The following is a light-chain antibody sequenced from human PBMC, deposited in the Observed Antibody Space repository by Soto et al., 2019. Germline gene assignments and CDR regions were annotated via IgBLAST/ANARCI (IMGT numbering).Light chain of an antibody. J-gene: IGKJ1*01. Sequence: DIQMTQSPSTLSASVGDRVTITCRASQSISSWLAWYQQQPGKAPKLLIYDAFSLESGVPSRFSVSGSGTEFTLTISSLKPDYFSTYYCQQYNSYWTFGQGTKVEVK. CDR1: QSISSW. CDR3: QQYNSYWT. CDR2: DAF. V-gene: IGKV1-5*01.